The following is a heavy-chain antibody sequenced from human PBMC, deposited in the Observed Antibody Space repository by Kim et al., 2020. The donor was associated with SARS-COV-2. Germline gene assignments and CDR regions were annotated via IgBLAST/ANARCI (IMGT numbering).Heavy chain of an antibody. V-gene: IGHV3-66*04. CDR2: IHTGGAT. J-gene: IGHJ5*02. CDR3: ARHDWFDP. Sequence: GGSLRLSCAVSGFSVSGDYMNWVRQAPGKGLECVSVIHTGGATFYADSVKGRFTISRDSSNNTLYLQMNSLRVEDTAVYYCARHDWFDPWGQGTLVTVPS. CDR1: GFSVSGDY.